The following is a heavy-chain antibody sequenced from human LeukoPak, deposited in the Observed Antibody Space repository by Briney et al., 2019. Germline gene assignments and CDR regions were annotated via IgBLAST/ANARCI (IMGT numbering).Heavy chain of an antibody. Sequence: LTGGSLRLSCAASAFTFSSYAMSWVRQAPGKGLEWVSDISGSGATTHYADSVKGRFTISRDNSKNTLYPQMNSLRAEDTAVYYCARLYSTSDVWGKGTTVTVSS. CDR1: AFTFSSYA. J-gene: IGHJ6*04. CDR3: ARLYSTSDV. CDR2: ISGSGATT. D-gene: IGHD6-6*01. V-gene: IGHV3-23*01.